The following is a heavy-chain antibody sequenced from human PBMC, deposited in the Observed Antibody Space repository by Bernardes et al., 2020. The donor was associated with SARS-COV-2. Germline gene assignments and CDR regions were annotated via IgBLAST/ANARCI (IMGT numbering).Heavy chain of an antibody. J-gene: IGHJ5*02. CDR3: ARGPIAGTPMSQVDRRFDP. Sequence: GGSLRLSCAASGFPFDTNAMGWVRQAPGKGLEWLATITVSGGRTSTYAASVKGRFTVSRDNAKSTLYLQMNSLKVEDTAVYYCARGPIAGTPMSQVDRRFDPWGQGTQVTVSS. CDR2: ITVSGGRTS. V-gene: IGHV3-23*01. D-gene: IGHD5-18*01. CDR1: GFPFDTNA.